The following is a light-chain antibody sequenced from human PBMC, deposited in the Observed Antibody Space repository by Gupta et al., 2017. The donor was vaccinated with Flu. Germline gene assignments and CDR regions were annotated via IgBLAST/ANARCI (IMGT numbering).Light chain of an antibody. CDR2: EVN. Sequence: QSALTQPASVSGSPGPSITISCTETSNDVGGYNFVSWYPQHPDKAPKLLIYEVNNRPSVVASLFSGSKAGNTASLTISEHAAEDAADYYCCSYTTSYSLVFGGGTNLTVL. J-gene: IGLJ3*02. CDR3: CSYTTSYSLV. V-gene: IGLV2-14*01. CDR1: SNDVGGYNF.